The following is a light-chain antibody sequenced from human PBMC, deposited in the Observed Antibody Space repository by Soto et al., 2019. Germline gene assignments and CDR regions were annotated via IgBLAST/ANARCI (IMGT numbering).Light chain of an antibody. V-gene: IGKV3-15*01. Sequence: IVLTHSPSTVSVSPGERVTLSCRASQSVDINLAWYQQKPGQAPRLLIYGASTRATDMPGRFSGRGAGAEFTLTISSLQPDDFATYYCQHYNSYSEAFGQGTKVDI. CDR1: QSVDIN. CDR2: GAS. CDR3: QHYNSYSEA. J-gene: IGKJ1*01.